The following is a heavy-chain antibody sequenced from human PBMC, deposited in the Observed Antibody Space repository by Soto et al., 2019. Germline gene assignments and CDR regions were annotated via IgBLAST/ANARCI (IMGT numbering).Heavy chain of an antibody. J-gene: IGHJ6*02. Sequence: GESLKISCNGSGYNFTTYWIGWVRQMPGKGLEWMGIIYPGDSDTRYSPSFQGQVTISADKSISTAYLQWSSLKASDTAMYYCARTSGGEWLSSSGMDVWGQGTTVTVSS. CDR1: GYNFTTYW. V-gene: IGHV5-51*01. CDR2: IYPGDSDT. D-gene: IGHD3-10*01. CDR3: ARTSGGEWLSSSGMDV.